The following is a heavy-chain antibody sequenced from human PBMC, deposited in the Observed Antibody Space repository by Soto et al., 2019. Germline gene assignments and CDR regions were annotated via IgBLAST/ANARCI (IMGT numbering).Heavy chain of an antibody. CDR3: AKDNEYYYDSSGYYFDGFDT. J-gene: IGHJ3*02. CDR2: ISGSGGST. V-gene: IGHV3-23*01. D-gene: IGHD3-22*01. Sequence: PGGSLRLSCAASGFTFSSYAMSWVRQAPGKGLEWVSAISGSGGSTYYADSVKGRFTISRDNSKNTLYLQMNSLRAEDTAVYYCAKDNEYYYDSSGYYFDGFDTWGQGTMVTVSS. CDR1: GFTFSSYA.